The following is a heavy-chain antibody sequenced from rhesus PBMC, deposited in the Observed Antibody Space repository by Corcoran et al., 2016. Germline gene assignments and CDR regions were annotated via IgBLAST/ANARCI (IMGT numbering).Heavy chain of an antibody. CDR1: GGSISSGYG. Sequence: QVQLQESGPGLVKPSETLPLTCAVSGGSISSGYGGSWIRQPPGKGLEWSGYIYGSSGNTYYNPSLKSRVTISNDPSKNQFSLKLSSVTAADTAVYYCARRPSGSLDYWGQGVLVTVSS. D-gene: IGHD6-25*01. V-gene: IGHV4S7*01. CDR2: IYGSSGNT. J-gene: IGHJ4*01. CDR3: ARRPSGSLDY.